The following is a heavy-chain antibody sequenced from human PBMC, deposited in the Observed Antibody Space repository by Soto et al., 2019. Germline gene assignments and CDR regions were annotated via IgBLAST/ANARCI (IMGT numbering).Heavy chain of an antibody. CDR3: VRDMR. V-gene: IGHV3-74*01. Sequence: EVQLVESGGGLVQPGGSLRLSCAASGFTFNNFWMYWVRQTPEKGLVWVSGINSYGTTTIYADSVKGRFTISRDNAKNTLYLQMNSLTVEDTAIYYCVRDMRWGQGTLVTVSS. CDR2: INSYGTTT. CDR1: GFTFNNFW. J-gene: IGHJ4*02.